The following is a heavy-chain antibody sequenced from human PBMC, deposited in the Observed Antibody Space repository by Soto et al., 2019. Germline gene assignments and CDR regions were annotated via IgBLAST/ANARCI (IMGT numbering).Heavy chain of an antibody. J-gene: IGHJ4*02. CDR3: ARRGDSSGYSDYILDY. CDR1: GGSISSSSYY. CDR2: IYYSGST. V-gene: IGHV4-39*01. Sequence: SETLSLTCTVCGGSISSSSYYWGWIRQPPGKGLEWIGSIYYSGSTYYNPSLKSRVTISVDTSKNQFSLKLSSATAADTAVYYCARRGDSSGYSDYILDYWGQGTLVTVSS. D-gene: IGHD3-22*01.